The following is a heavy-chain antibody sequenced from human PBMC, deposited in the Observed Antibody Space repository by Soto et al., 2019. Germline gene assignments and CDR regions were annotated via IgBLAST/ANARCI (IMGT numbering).Heavy chain of an antibody. Sequence: QVHLQESGPGLVKPSETLSLTCTVSGGSISSYYWSWIRQPPGKRLDWIGDIFYSGTTNSNPSLKSRVTISVDTSKNQFSLKLSSVTAADTAVYFCAGGYYDSRGYWIIDSWGQGTLVTVSS. V-gene: IGHV4-59*01. D-gene: IGHD3-22*01. J-gene: IGHJ4*02. CDR1: GGSISSYY. CDR2: IFYSGTT. CDR3: AGGYYDSRGYWIIDS.